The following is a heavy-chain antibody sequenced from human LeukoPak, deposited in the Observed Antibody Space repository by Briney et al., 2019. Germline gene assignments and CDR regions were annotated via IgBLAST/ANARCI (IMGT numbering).Heavy chain of an antibody. CDR2: IKQDGSEK. Sequence: GGSLRLSCAASGFTFSSYWMSWVRQAPGKGLEWVANIKQDGSEKYYVDSVKGRFTISRDNAKNSLYLQMNSLRAEDTAVYYCARVGMVRVYYYYYMDVWGKGTTVTISS. J-gene: IGHJ6*03. D-gene: IGHD3-10*01. CDR3: ARVGMVRVYYYYYMDV. CDR1: GFTFSSYW. V-gene: IGHV3-7*01.